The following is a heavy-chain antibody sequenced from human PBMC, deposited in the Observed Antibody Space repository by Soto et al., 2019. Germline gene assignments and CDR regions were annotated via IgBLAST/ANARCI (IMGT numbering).Heavy chain of an antibody. CDR1: GYTFTSYD. CDR2: MNPNSGNT. V-gene: IGHV1-8*01. Sequence: ASVKVSCKASGYTFTSYDINWVRQATGQGLEWMGWMNPNSGNTGYAQKFQGRVTMTRNTSISTAYMELSSLRSEDTAVYYGARMAYSSYAFDIWGQGTMVTVSS. J-gene: IGHJ3*02. CDR3: ARMAYSSYAFDI. D-gene: IGHD5-18*01.